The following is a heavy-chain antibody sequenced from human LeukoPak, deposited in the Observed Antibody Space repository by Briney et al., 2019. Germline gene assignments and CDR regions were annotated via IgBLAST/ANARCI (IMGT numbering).Heavy chain of an antibody. CDR3: VRVSYYGSGSYYNPPDD. CDR2: IYYSGST. CDR1: GGSISSYY. Sequence: SETLSLTCTVSGGSISSYYWSWLRQPPGKGLEWIGYIYYSGSTNYNPSLKSRVTISVDTSKNQFSLKLSSVTAADTAVYYCVRVSYYGSGSYYNPPDDWGQGTLVTVSS. V-gene: IGHV4-59*01. D-gene: IGHD3-10*01. J-gene: IGHJ4*02.